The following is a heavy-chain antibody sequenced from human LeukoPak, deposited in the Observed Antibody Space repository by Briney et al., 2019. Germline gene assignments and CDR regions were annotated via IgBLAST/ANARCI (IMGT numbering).Heavy chain of an antibody. D-gene: IGHD6-13*01. CDR1: GGSISSGGYY. J-gene: IGHJ4*02. CDR3: ARATPEGPGIAAAGTCDY. V-gene: IGHV4-31*03. Sequence: SQTLSLTCTVSGGSISSGGYYWSWIRQNPGKGLDWIGYIYDSGSTYYNPSLKSRVTISVDTSKNQFSLKLSSVTAADTAVYYCARATPEGPGIAAAGTCDYWGQGTLVTVSS. CDR2: IYDSGST.